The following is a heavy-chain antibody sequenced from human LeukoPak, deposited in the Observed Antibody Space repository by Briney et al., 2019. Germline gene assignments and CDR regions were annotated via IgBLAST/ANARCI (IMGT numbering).Heavy chain of an antibody. V-gene: IGHV4-30-4*08. D-gene: IGHD3-22*01. J-gene: IGHJ6*03. Sequence: SETLSLTCTVSGGSISSGDYYWSWIRQPPGKGLEWIGYIYYSGSTYYNPSLKSRVTISVETSKNQFSLKLSSVTAADTAVYYCARVGRXXXSSGYXXYYXXXXDVXGXG. CDR2: IYYSGST. CDR3: ARVGRXXXSSGYXXYYXXXXDV. CDR1: GGSISSGDYY.